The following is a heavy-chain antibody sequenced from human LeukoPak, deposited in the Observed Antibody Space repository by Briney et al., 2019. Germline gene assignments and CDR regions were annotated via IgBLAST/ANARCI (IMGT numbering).Heavy chain of an antibody. Sequence: SETLSLTCTVSGASVSSYYWTWIRKPPGKRLEWIGYIHYSGSTRYNPSLQSRVTISLDTSRTQFSLRLNSVSAADTAVYYCARDPGGSRGWFDYWGQGDLVTVSS. CDR3: ARDPGGSRGWFDY. CDR2: IHYSGST. J-gene: IGHJ4*02. D-gene: IGHD6-19*01. CDR1: GASVSSYY. V-gene: IGHV4-59*02.